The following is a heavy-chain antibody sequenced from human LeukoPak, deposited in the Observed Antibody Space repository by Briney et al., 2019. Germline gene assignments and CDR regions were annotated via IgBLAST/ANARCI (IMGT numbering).Heavy chain of an antibody. CDR2: ISGSGGST. V-gene: IGHV3-23*01. J-gene: IGHJ3*02. CDR3: AKDKGYYDFWSGYPIDAFDI. D-gene: IGHD3-3*01. Sequence: PGRSLRLSCAASGFTFSSYAMSWVRQAPGKGLEWVSAISGSGGSTYYADSVKGRFTISRDNSKNTLYLQMNSLRAEDTAVYYCAKDKGYYDFWSGYPIDAFDIWGQGTMVTVSS. CDR1: GFTFSSYA.